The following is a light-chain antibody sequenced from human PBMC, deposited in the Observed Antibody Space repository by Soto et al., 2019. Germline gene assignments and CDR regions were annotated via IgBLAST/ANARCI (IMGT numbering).Light chain of an antibody. J-gene: IGKJ1*01. CDR1: QGVSRK. Sequence: DIVMTQSPATLSVAPGERVTFSCRASQGVSRKLAWYQHKPGQAPRLLISGASTGATGIPARFSGSGSGTEVTLTISSLQSEDCALYCCQQYNDWPLTFGQGTKVDIK. CDR2: GAS. CDR3: QQYNDWPLT. V-gene: IGKV3-15*01.